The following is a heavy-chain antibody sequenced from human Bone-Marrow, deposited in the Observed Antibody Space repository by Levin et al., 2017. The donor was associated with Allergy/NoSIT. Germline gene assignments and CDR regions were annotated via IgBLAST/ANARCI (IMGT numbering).Heavy chain of an antibody. J-gene: IGHJ5*02. D-gene: IGHD5/OR15-5a*01. CDR3: ARLLGDSIYDLS. CDR1: GGTFSSYA. V-gene: IGHV1-69*13. Sequence: ASVKVSCKVSGGTFSSYAISWVRLAPGQGLEWMGGIAPILDTADYAQRFQGRVTITADVSTSTVYMQLSGLRSEDTAVYYCARLLGDSIYDLSWGQGTLVTVSS. CDR2: IAPILDTA.